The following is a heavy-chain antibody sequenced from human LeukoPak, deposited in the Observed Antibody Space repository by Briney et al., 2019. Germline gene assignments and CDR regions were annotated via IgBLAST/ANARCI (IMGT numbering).Heavy chain of an antibody. D-gene: IGHD3-22*01. CDR2: IGSSSSTI. CDR3: ARDTYYYDSSGHDFDY. CDR1: GFTFSSYS. V-gene: IGHV3-48*04. J-gene: IGHJ4*02. Sequence: GGSLRLSCAASGFTFSSYSMNWVRQAPGKGLEWDSYIGSSSSTISYADSVKGRFTISRDNARNSLYLQMNSLRAEDTAVYYCARDTYYYDSSGHDFDYWGQGTLVTVSS.